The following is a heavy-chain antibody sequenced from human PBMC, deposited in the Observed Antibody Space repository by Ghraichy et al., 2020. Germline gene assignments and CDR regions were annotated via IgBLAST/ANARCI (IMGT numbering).Heavy chain of an antibody. Sequence: GGSLRLSCAASGFTFSSYSMNWVRQAPGKGLEWVSSISSSSSYIYYADSVKGRFTISRDNAKNSLYLQMNSLRAEDTAVYYCARGIGLLWFGEPLNYWGQGTLVTVSS. V-gene: IGHV3-21*01. D-gene: IGHD3-10*01. CDR1: GFTFSSYS. J-gene: IGHJ4*02. CDR3: ARGIGLLWFGEPLNY. CDR2: ISSSSSYI.